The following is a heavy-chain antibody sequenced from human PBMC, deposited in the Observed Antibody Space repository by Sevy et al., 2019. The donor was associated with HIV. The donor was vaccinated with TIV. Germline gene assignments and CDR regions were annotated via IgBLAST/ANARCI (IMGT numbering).Heavy chain of an antibody. V-gene: IGHV3-23*01. J-gene: IGHJ3*02. Sequence: GESLKISCAASGFTFRSYAMNWVRQAPGKGLEWVSAISGSGGSTYYADSVKGRFTISRDNSKNTLYLQMNSLRAEDTAVYYCAKDQIGSSGYYPDAFDIWGQGTMVTVS. CDR1: GFTFRSYA. CDR3: AKDQIGSSGYYPDAFDI. CDR2: ISGSGGST. D-gene: IGHD3-22*01.